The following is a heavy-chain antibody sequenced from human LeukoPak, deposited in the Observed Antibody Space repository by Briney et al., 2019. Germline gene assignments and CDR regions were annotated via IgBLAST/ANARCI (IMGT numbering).Heavy chain of an antibody. J-gene: IGHJ4*02. Sequence: PSETLSLTCTVSGGSISSYYWSWIRQPPGKGLEWIGYIYYSGSTIYNPSLKSRVTISVDTSKNQFSLNLSSVTAADTAVYYCARFSAANSRWFDYWGQGTQVTVSS. CDR1: GGSISSYY. D-gene: IGHD6-13*01. CDR2: IYYSGST. V-gene: IGHV4-59*01. CDR3: ARFSAANSRWFDY.